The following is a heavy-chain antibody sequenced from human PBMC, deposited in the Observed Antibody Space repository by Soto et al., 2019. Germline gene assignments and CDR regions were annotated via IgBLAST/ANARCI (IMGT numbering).Heavy chain of an antibody. V-gene: IGHV3-30*04. Sequence: GGSLRLSCAASGFTFSSYAMHWVRQAPGKGLEWVSVICYDGGSKYYADSVKGRFTISRDNSKNTLYLQMNSLRAEDTAVYYCAKSVLLWFGEAFDIWGQGTMVTVSS. J-gene: IGHJ3*02. CDR2: ICYDGGSK. CDR3: AKSVLLWFGEAFDI. D-gene: IGHD3-10*01. CDR1: GFTFSSYA.